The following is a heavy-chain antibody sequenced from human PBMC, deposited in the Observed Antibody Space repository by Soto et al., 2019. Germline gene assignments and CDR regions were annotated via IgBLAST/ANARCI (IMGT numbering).Heavy chain of an antibody. CDR3: ARGESMVRGVIVYGMDV. CDR2: IYPGDSDT. J-gene: IGHJ6*02. V-gene: IGHV5-51*01. CDR1: GYSFTSYW. Sequence: PGESLKISCKGSGYSFTSYWIGWVRQMPGKGLEWMGIIYPGDSDTRYSPSFQGQVTISADKSISTAYLQWSSLKASDTAMYYCARGESMVRGVIVYGMDVWGQGTTVTVSS. D-gene: IGHD3-10*01.